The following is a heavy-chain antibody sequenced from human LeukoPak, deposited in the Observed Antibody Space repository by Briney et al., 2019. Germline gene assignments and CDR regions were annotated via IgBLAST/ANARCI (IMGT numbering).Heavy chain of an antibody. J-gene: IGHJ4*02. CDR1: GGTFSSYA. V-gene: IGHV1-69*04. CDR3: ARGPKYSSSWYFDY. D-gene: IGHD6-13*01. CDR2: IIPILGIA. Sequence: SVKVSCKASGGTFSSYAISWVRQAPGQGLEWMGRIIPILGIANYAQKFQGRVTITADKSTSTAYMELSSLRSEDTAVYYCARGPKYSSSWYFDYWGQGTLVTVSS.